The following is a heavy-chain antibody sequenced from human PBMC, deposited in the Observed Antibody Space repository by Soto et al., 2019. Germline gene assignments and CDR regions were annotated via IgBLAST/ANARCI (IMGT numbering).Heavy chain of an antibody. CDR1: GFSLSNVRMG. CDR3: ARIRLGYCSSTSCGRWVWFDP. D-gene: IGHD2-2*01. Sequence: QVTLKQYGPVLVKPTETLTLTRTVSGFSLSNVRMGVSWIRQPPGKALEWLAHISSNDEKSYSTSLKSRLTISKDTSKSQVVLTVTNMDPVDTATYYCARIRLGYCSSTSCGRWVWFDPWGQGTLVAVSS. V-gene: IGHV2-26*01. CDR2: ISSNDEK. J-gene: IGHJ5*02.